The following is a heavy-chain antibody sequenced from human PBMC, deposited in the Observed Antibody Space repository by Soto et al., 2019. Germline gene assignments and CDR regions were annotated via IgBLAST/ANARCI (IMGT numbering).Heavy chain of an antibody. D-gene: IGHD3-16*01. CDR2: IYHSGST. J-gene: IGHJ6*02. Sequence: SETLSLTCAVSGGSISSGGYSWSWIRQPPGKGLEWIGYIYHSGSTYYNPSLKSRVTISVDRSKNQFSLKLSSVTAADTAVCYCARGNGGDPNDYGMDVWGQGTTVTVSS. CDR3: ARGNGGDPNDYGMDV. V-gene: IGHV4-30-2*01. CDR1: GGSISSGGYS.